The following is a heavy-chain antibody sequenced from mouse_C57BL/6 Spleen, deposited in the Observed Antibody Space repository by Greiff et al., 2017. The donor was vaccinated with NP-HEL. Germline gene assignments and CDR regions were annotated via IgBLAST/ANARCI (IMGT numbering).Heavy chain of an antibody. V-gene: IGHV1-52*01. CDR2: IDPSDSET. CDR3: ALYYDYDAWFAY. CDR1: GYTFTSYW. D-gene: IGHD2-4*01. Sequence: QVQLQQPGAELVRPGSSVKLSCKASGYTFTSYWMHWVKQRPIQGLEWIGNIDPSDSETHYNQQFKDKATLTVDKSSSTAYMQLSSLTSEDSAVYYCALYYDYDAWFAYWGQGTLVTVSA. J-gene: IGHJ3*01.